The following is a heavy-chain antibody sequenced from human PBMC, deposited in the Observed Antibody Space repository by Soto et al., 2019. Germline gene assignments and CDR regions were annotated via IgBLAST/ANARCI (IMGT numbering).Heavy chain of an antibody. CDR2: IYYSGST. CDR3: ASYLGDILTGRTTRHWFDP. J-gene: IGHJ5*02. V-gene: IGHV4-59*01. Sequence: SETLSLTCTVSGGSISSYYWSWIRQPPGKALEWIGYIYYSGSTNYNPSLKSRVTISVDTSKNQFSLKLSSVTAADTAVYYCASYLGDILTGRTTRHWFDPWGQGTLVTVSS. CDR1: GGSISSYY. D-gene: IGHD3-9*01.